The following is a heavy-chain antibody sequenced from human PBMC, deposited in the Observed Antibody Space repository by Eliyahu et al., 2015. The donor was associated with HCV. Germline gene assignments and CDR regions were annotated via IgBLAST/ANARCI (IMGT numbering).Heavy chain of an antibody. J-gene: IGHJ4*02. V-gene: IGHV4-39*01. Sequence: QLQLQESGPGLVKPSETLSLTCTVSGGSISSSSYYWGWIRQPPGKGLEWIGSIYYSGSTYYNPSLKSRVTISVDTSKNQFSLKLSSVTAADTAVYYCARRREYYYDSSHFDYWGQGTLVTVSS. D-gene: IGHD3-22*01. CDR1: GGSISSSSYY. CDR2: IYYSGST. CDR3: ARRREYYYDSSHFDY.